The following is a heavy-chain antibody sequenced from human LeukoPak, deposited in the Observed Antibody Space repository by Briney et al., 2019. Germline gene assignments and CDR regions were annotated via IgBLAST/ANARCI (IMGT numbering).Heavy chain of an antibody. CDR3: TTGVRDSSGYYNFDY. J-gene: IGHJ4*02. CDR2: IKSKTDGGTI. Sequence: GGSLRLSCAASGFTFSNAWMNWVRQSPGKGLEWVGRIKSKTDGGTIDYGAPVKGRFTISRDDSKNTLFLQMNSLKTEYTAMYHCTTGVRDSSGYYNFDYWGQGTLVTVSS. V-gene: IGHV3-15*01. D-gene: IGHD3-22*01. CDR1: GFTFSNAW.